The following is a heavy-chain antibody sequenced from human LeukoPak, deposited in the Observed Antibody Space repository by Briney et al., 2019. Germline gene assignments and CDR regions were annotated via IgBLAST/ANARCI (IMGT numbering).Heavy chain of an antibody. CDR2: ISGSGGST. Sequence: PGGSLRLSCAASGFTFSSYAMSWVRQAPGKGLEWVSAISGSGGSTYYADSVKGRFTISRDNSKNTLYLQMGSLRAEDMAVYYCARAPYYDLWSGWYYFDYWGQGTLVTVSS. V-gene: IGHV3-23*01. CDR3: ARAPYYDLWSGWYYFDY. J-gene: IGHJ4*02. D-gene: IGHD3-3*01. CDR1: GFTFSSYA.